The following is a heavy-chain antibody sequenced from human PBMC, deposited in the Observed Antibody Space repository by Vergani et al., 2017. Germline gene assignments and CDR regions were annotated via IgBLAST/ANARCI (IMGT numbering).Heavy chain of an antibody. CDR2: VYPSGTT. CDR1: GGSINSHNYY. J-gene: IGHJ5*02. CDR3: ARGETRTDWFDP. Sequence: QVQLQESGPGLVKPSQTLSLTCTVSGGSINSHNYYWTWIRQTAERRLEWMGRVYPSGTTNYNPSLNGRVTIFVDKSKNLLSLRLNSVTAADTAVYYCARGETRTDWFDPWGQGTPVTVSS. V-gene: IGHV4-61*02. D-gene: IGHD3/OR15-3a*01.